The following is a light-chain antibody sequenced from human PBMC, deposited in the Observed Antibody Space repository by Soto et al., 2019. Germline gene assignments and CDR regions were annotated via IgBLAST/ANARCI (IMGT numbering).Light chain of an antibody. V-gene: IGKV1-9*01. Sequence: DIQMPQSPSSLSASVGDRVTITCRASQGISSYLAWYQQKPGKAPKLLIYAASTLQSGVPPRFSGSGSGTEFTLTISSLQPEDFATYCCQQLNSYPLTFGGGTKVDIK. CDR3: QQLNSYPLT. CDR1: QGISSY. J-gene: IGKJ4*01. CDR2: AAS.